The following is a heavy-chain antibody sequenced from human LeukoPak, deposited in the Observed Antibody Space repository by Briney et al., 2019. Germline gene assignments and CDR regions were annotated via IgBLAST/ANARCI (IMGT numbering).Heavy chain of an antibody. J-gene: IGHJ3*02. CDR3: ARGPYCSSTSCYALDAFDI. V-gene: IGHV1-8*01. CDR2: MNPNSGNT. Sequence: GASVKVSCKASGYTFTSYDINWVRQATRQGLEWMGWMNPNSGNTGYAQKFQGRVTMTRNTSISTAYMELSSLRSEDTAVYYCARGPYCSSTSCYALDAFDIWGQGTMVTVSS. CDR1: GYTFTSYD. D-gene: IGHD2-2*01.